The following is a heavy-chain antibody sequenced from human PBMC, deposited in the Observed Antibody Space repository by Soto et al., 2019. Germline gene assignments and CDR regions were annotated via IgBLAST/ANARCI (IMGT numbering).Heavy chain of an antibody. CDR3: ASEPAVNAPSEVSTGYSSSWDGY. CDR2: IIPILGIV. Sequence: QVQLVQSGAEVKKPGSSVKVSCKASGGTFSSYTISWVRQAPGQGLEWMGRIIPILGIVNYAPKFQGRVTITADKYTSTAFMELSSLRSEDPAVYCCASEPAVNAPSEVSTGYSSSWDGYWGQGTLVTVSS. D-gene: IGHD6-13*01. J-gene: IGHJ4*02. V-gene: IGHV1-69*02. CDR1: GGTFSSYT.